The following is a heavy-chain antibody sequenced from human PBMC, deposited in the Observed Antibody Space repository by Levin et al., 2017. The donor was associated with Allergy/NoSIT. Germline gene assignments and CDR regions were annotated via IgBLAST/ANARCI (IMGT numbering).Heavy chain of an antibody. Sequence: GGSLRLSCVASGFTFSSHWMGWVRQAPGKGLEWVANINQDESEKYYVESVKGRFAISRDNAKNSVFLQMNSLRAEDTAVYYCARDSGGGRFDYWGQGTLVTVSS. CDR2: INQDESEK. CDR1: GFTFSSHW. D-gene: IGHD1-26*01. J-gene: IGHJ4*02. V-gene: IGHV3-7*01. CDR3: ARDSGGGRFDY.